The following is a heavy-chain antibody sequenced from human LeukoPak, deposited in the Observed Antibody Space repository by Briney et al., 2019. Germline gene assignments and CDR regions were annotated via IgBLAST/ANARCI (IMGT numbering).Heavy chain of an antibody. CDR1: GGSFSGFY. J-gene: IGHJ3*02. CDR3: ARRIAASDAFDI. D-gene: IGHD6-13*01. V-gene: IGHV4-34*01. Sequence: SETLSLTCAVYGGSFSGFYWNWIRQPPGKGLEWIGEIDHSGSTNYNPSLKSRVTISVDRANNQFSLKLSSVTAADTAMYYCARRIAASDAFDIWGQGTMVTVSS. CDR2: IDHSGST.